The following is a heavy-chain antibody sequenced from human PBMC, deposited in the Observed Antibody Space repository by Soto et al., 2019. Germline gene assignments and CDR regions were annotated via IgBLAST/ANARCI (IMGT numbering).Heavy chain of an antibody. Sequence: EVQLVESGGGLVKPGGSLRLSCAASGFTFSNAWMNWVRQAPGKGLEWVGRIKSKTDGGTTDYAAPVKGRFTISRDDSKNTLYLQMNSLKTEDTAVYYCTTDMEYYDYVWGSYRFLNWFDPWGQGTLVTVSS. CDR2: IKSKTDGGTT. CDR1: GFTFSNAW. D-gene: IGHD3-16*02. J-gene: IGHJ5*02. V-gene: IGHV3-15*07. CDR3: TTDMEYYDYVWGSYRFLNWFDP.